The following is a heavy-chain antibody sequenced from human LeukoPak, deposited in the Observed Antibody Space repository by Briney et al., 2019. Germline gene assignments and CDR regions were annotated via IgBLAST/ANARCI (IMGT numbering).Heavy chain of an antibody. CDR2: IGSSGSSI. D-gene: IGHD3-10*01. CDR3: AREGRAIAFDI. CDR1: GFTFSDYY. J-gene: IGHJ3*02. Sequence: GGSLRLSCAASGFTFSDYYMTWIRQAPGKGLEWVSYIGSSGSSIYHADSVKGRFTISGDNAKNSLYLEMNSLRAEDTAVYYCAREGRAIAFDIWGQGTMVTVSS. V-gene: IGHV3-11*04.